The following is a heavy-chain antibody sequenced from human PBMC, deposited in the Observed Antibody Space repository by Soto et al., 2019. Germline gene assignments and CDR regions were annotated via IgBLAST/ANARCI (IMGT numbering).Heavy chain of an antibody. CDR2: IDPSDSYT. CDR3: ERKLSSSEYYFDY. CDR1: GYRFPSYW. D-gene: IGHD6-6*01. V-gene: IGHV5-10-1*01. Sequence: PGASLKISCKGSGYRFPSYWISWVRQMPGKGLEWMGRIDPSDSYTNYSPSFQGHVTISADKSISTAYLQWSSLKASDTAMYDGERKLSSSEYYFDYWGQGTLVTVSS. J-gene: IGHJ4*02.